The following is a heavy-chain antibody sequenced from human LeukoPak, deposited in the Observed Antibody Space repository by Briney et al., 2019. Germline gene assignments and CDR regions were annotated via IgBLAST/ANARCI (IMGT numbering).Heavy chain of an antibody. V-gene: IGHV4-34*01. CDR1: GGSFSGYY. D-gene: IGHD5-12*01. J-gene: IGHJ4*02. CDR3: ARYSGYDGFDY. CDR2: INHSGST. Sequence: SETLSXTCXXXGGSFSGYYWSWIRQPPGKGLEWIGEINHSGSTNYNPSLKSRVTIPVDTSKNQFSLKLSSVTAADTAVYYCARYSGYDGFDYWGQGTLVTVSS.